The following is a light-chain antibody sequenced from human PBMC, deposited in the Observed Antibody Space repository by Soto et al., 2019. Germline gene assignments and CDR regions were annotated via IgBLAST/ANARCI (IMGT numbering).Light chain of an antibody. CDR1: QGIGND. V-gene: IGKV1-6*01. CDR2: AAS. J-gene: IGKJ4*01. CDR3: LQDHSYPLT. Sequence: AIQMTQSPSSLSVSVGDRVTITCRASQGIGNDVGWYQQKPGKAPKLLIYAASSLQSGVPSRFSGSRSGTDFTLTISRLQPEDFATYYCLQDHSYPLTFGGGTKVEIK.